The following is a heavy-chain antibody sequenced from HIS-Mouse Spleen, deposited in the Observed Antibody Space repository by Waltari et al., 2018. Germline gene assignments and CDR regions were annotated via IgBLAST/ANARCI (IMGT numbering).Heavy chain of an antibody. CDR3: ARDHRNNWAIRD. CDR1: GCTFSSYA. D-gene: IGHD1-20*01. CDR2: ISYDGSNK. J-gene: IGHJ4*02. Sequence: QVQLVESGGGVVQPGRSLSLSCSASGCTFSSYAMPLASQAPGKGLEWVAVISYDGSNKYYADSVKGRFTISRDNSKNTLYLQMNSLRAEDTAVYYCARDHRNNWAIRDWGQGTLVTVSS. V-gene: IGHV3-30-3*01.